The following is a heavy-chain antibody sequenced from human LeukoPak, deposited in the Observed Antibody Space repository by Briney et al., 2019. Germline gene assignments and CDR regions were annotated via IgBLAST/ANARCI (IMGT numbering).Heavy chain of an antibody. Sequence: GGSLRLSCAASGFTLSSYGMNWVRQAPGKGLEWVAFIRYDGSNKYYADSVKGRFTISRDNSKNTLCLQMNSLRAEDTAVYYCAKDRKAYNYGSGSYYLDYWGQGTLVTVSS. CDR1: GFTLSSYG. V-gene: IGHV3-30*02. CDR2: IRYDGSNK. J-gene: IGHJ4*02. D-gene: IGHD3-10*01. CDR3: AKDRKAYNYGSGSYYLDY.